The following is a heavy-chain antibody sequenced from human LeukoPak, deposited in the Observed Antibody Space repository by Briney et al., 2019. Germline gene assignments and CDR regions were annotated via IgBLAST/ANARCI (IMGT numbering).Heavy chain of an antibody. J-gene: IGHJ6*03. CDR2: IIPIFGTA. V-gene: IGHV1-69*13. CDR1: GGTFSSYA. CDR3: ARDRGEYYYDSSGYSQLGYYYYYYMDV. Sequence: ASVKVSCKASGGTFSSYAISWVRQAPGQGLEWMGGIIPIFGTANYAQKFQGRVTITADESTSTAYMELSSLRSEDTAVYYCARDRGEYYYDSSGYSQLGYYYYYYMDVWGKGTTVTISS. D-gene: IGHD3-22*01.